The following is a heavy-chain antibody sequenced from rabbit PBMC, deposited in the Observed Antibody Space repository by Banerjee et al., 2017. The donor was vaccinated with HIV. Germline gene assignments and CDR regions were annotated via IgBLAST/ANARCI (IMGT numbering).Heavy chain of an antibody. D-gene: IGHD4-1*01. V-gene: IGHV1S40*01. CDR3: ARDRGDWGYYFTL. Sequence: QSLEESGGDLVKPGASLTLTCTASGLDFSSSYWICWVRQAPGKGLEWIACIAAGSSGSTLYASWAKGRFTISKTSSTTVTLQMTSLTAADTATYFCARDRGDWGYYFTLWGQGTLVTVS. J-gene: IGHJ4*01. CDR1: GLDFSSSYW. CDR2: IAAGSSGST.